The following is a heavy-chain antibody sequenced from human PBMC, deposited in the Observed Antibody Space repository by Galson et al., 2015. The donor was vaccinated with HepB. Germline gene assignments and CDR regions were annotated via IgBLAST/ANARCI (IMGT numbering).Heavy chain of an antibody. J-gene: IGHJ4*02. CDR1: GFNFSSYD. V-gene: IGHV3-33*01. Sequence: SLRLSCAASGFNFSSYDMHWVRQAPGKGLEWVAVIWSDGSIKYYVDSVKGRFTISRDNPKNTLYLQMNSLRVEDTAVYYCARDFSPGGSLRYWGQGTLVTVSS. CDR2: IWSDGSIK. CDR3: ARDFSPGGSLRY. D-gene: IGHD1-26*01.